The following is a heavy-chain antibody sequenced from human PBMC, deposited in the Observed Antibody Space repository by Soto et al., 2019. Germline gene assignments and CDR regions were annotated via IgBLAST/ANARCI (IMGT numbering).Heavy chain of an antibody. J-gene: IGHJ5*02. Sequence: QVQLVESGGGLVKPGGSLRLSCAASGFTFSDYYMSWIRQAPGKGLEWVSYISSSSSYTNYADSVKGRFTISRDNAKNSLYLQMNSLRAEDTSVYYCARDYYARSGGSCIRFDPWGQGTLVTVSS. V-gene: IGHV3-11*06. CDR2: ISSSSSYT. D-gene: IGHD2-15*01. CDR1: GFTFSDYY. CDR3: ARDYYARSGGSCIRFDP.